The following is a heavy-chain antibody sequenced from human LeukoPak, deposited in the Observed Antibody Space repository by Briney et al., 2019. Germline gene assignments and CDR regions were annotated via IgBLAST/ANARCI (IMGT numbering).Heavy chain of an antibody. Sequence: PGGSLRLACAASGFTFSSYAMSWVRQAPGKGLEWVSAISGSGGSTYYADSVKGRFTISRDNSKNTLYLQMNSLRAEDTAVYYCAPKGDGVWGPVRYWGQGTLVTVSS. CDR3: APKGDGVWGPVRY. V-gene: IGHV3-23*01. CDR2: ISGSGGST. D-gene: IGHD3-16*01. J-gene: IGHJ4*02. CDR1: GFTFSSYA.